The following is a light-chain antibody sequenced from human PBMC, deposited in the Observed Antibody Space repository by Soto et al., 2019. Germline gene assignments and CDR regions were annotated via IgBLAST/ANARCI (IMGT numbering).Light chain of an antibody. V-gene: IGKV3-20*01. J-gene: IGKJ3*01. Sequence: ESVLTQSPGTLSMSPGERXXLXXXASQSVSSSYSAWYQQKPGQAPRLLIYGASRRATGIPDRFSGSGSGTDFTLTISRLEPEDFAVXYCQQYGSSPFTFGPGTKVDIK. CDR2: GAS. CDR1: QSVSSSY. CDR3: QQYGSSPFT.